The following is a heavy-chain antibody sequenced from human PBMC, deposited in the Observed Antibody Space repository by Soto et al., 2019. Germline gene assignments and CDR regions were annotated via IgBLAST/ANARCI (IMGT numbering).Heavy chain of an antibody. V-gene: IGHV3-23*01. D-gene: IGHD6-13*01. J-gene: IGHJ6*02. Sequence: GGSLRLSCAASGFTFSSYAMSWVRQAPGKGLEWVSAISGSGGSTYYADSVKGRFTISRDNSKNTLYLQMNSLRAEDTAVYYCANTRIAAAGTWAEYYYGMDVWGQGTTVTVSS. CDR3: ANTRIAAAGTWAEYYYGMDV. CDR2: ISGSGGST. CDR1: GFTFSSYA.